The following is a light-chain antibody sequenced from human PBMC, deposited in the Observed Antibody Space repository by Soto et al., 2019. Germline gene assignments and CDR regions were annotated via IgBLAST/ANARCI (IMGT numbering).Light chain of an antibody. CDR3: QKYSSAPFA. V-gene: IGKV1-27*01. Sequence: DIQMTQSPSSLSASVGDRVTITCRASQGISTLLAWYQQKPGKVPKLLIYAASTLQSGVPSRFSGSGSGTDFTLTISSLQPEDVATYYCQKYSSAPFAFGQGTRLEIK. CDR1: QGISTL. CDR2: AAS. J-gene: IGKJ5*01.